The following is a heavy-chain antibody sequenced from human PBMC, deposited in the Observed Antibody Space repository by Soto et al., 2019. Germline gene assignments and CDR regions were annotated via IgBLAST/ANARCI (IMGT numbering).Heavy chain of an antibody. CDR3: ARDVVDTPYYYYGRDG. Sequence: ASAKTSCTASGGTYSSSATSWVRQAPGQGLEWMGIINSSGGSTSYAQKFQGRVTMTRDTCTSTVYMELSSLRSEDTAVYYCARDVVDTPYYYYGRDGWGQGTTVTVSS. CDR2: INSSGGST. CDR1: GGTYSSSA. V-gene: IGHV1-46*01. J-gene: IGHJ6*02. D-gene: IGHD2-15*01.